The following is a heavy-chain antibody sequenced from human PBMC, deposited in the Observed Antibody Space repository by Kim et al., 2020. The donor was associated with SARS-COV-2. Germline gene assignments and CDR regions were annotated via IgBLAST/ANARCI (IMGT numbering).Heavy chain of an antibody. D-gene: IGHD3-22*01. CDR2: IYYSGST. J-gene: IGHJ3*02. CDR3: ARVSSFYYDSSGYYAYAFDI. V-gene: IGHV4-31*03. CDR1: GGSISSGGYY. Sequence: SETLSLTCTVSGGSISSGGYYWSWIRQHPGKGLEWIGYIYYSGSTYYNPSLKSRVTISVDTSKNQFSLKLSSVTAADTAVYYCARVSSFYYDSSGYYAYAFDIGGQGTMVTVSS.